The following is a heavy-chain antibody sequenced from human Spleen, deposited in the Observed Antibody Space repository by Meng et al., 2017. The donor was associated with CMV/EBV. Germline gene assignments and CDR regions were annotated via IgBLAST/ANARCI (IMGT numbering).Heavy chain of an antibody. Sequence: ASVKVSCKASGYTFTGYYMHWVRQAPGQGLEWMGWINPNSGGTNYAQKFQGRVTMTWDTSIGTAYMELRRLRYDDTAVYYCARTGGNIAARPGDYYYGMDVWGQGTSVTVSS. V-gene: IGHV1-2*02. CDR2: INPNSGGT. J-gene: IGHJ6*02. CDR1: GYTFTGYY. D-gene: IGHD6-6*01. CDR3: ARTGGNIAARPGDYYYGMDV.